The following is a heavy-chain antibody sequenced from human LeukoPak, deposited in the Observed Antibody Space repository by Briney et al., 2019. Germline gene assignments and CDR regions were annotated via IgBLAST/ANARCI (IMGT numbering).Heavy chain of an antibody. V-gene: IGHV1-2*02. CDR1: GFTFSSYA. CDR3: ARGPPYYYYYMDV. J-gene: IGHJ6*03. Sequence: GGSLRLSCAASGFTFSSYAMHWVRQAPGQGLEWMGWINPNSGGTNYAQKFQGRVTMTRDTSISTAYMELSRLRSDDTAVYYCARGPPYYYYYMDVWGKGTTVTVSS. CDR2: INPNSGGT.